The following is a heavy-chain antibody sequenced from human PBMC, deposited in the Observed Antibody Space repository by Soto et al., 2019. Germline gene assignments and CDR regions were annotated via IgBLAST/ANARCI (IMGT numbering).Heavy chain of an antibody. Sequence: AGGSLRLSCAASGFTFSSYSMNWVRQAPGKGLEWVSSISSSSSYIYYADSVKGRFTISRDNAKNSLYLQMNSLRAEDTAVYYCARDQPVNQYQLLRGYCSGGSCYSGVYYYYGMDVWGQGTTVTVSS. CDR1: GFTFSSYS. D-gene: IGHD2-15*01. CDR3: ARDQPVNQYQLLRGYCSGGSCYSGVYYYYGMDV. V-gene: IGHV3-21*01. CDR2: ISSSSSYI. J-gene: IGHJ6*02.